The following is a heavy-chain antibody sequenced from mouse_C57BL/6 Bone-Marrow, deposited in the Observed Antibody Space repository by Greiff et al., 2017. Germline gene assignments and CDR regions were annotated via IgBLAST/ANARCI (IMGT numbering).Heavy chain of an antibody. CDR2: IDPENGDT. D-gene: IGHD4-1*01. V-gene: IGHV14-4*01. CDR1: GFNIKDDY. J-gene: IGHJ3*01. Sequence: VQLQQSGAELVRPGASVKLSCTASGFNIKDDYMHWVKQRPEQGLEWIGWIDPENGDTEYASKFQGKATITADTSSNTAYLQLSSLTSEDTAVYYCTTFPGVAWFAYWGQGTLVTVSA. CDR3: TTFPGVAWFAY.